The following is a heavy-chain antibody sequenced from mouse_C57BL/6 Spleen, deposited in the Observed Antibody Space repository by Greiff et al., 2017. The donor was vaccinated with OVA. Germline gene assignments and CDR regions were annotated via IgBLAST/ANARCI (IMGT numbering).Heavy chain of an antibody. CDR2: IYPGSGST. CDR1: GYTFTSYW. J-gene: IGHJ4*01. D-gene: IGHD1-2*01. Sequence: VQLQQPGAELVKPGASVKMSCKASGYTFTSYWITWVKQRPGQGLEWIGDIYPGSGSTNYNEKFKSKATLTVDTSSSTAHMQLSSLTSEDSAVYYCARGLRPRAMDYWGQGTSVTVSS. CDR3: ARGLRPRAMDY. V-gene: IGHV1-55*01.